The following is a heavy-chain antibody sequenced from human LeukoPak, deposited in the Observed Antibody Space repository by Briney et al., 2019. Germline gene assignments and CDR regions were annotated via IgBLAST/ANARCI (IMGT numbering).Heavy chain of an antibody. CDR1: GGSVSSGSYY. CDR3: ARDFDDSYDYYGMDV. D-gene: IGHD3-22*01. J-gene: IGHJ6*02. Sequence: PSETLSLTCTVSGGSVSSGSYYWSWIRQPPGKGLEWIGYIYYSGSTNYNPSLKSRVTISVDTSKNQFSLKLSSVTAADTAVYYCARDFDDSYDYYGMDVWGQGTTVTVSS. V-gene: IGHV4-61*01. CDR2: IYYSGST.